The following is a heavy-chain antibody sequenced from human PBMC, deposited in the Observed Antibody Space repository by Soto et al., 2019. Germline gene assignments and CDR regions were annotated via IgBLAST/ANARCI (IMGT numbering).Heavy chain of an antibody. V-gene: IGHV4-4*02. Sequence: PSETLSLTCTVSGGSMTSSNWWNWVRQSPGKGLEWIGEAHHGGRTNYNPSLKSRVTIPVDKSKNHFSLKLSSVTAADTAVYYCARVWGGAFDIWGQGTMVTVS. D-gene: IGHD3-10*01. CDR1: GGSMTSSNW. J-gene: IGHJ3*02. CDR2: AHHGGRT. CDR3: ARVWGGAFDI.